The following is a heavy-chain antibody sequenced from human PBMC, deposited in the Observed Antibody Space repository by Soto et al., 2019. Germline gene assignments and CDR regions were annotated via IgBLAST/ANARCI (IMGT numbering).Heavy chain of an antibody. Sequence: GGSRRRAWAASRFTFSRNFMSWVRQAPGKGLEWVSVIYSDGSTYYAASVKGRFTISRDNSKNTLYLQMNSLRAEDTAVYYCATEGIASRLVYWGQGTLVTVSS. V-gene: IGHV3-53*01. CDR2: IYSDGST. CDR3: ATEGIASRLVY. D-gene: IGHD6-6*01. CDR1: RFTFSRNF. J-gene: IGHJ4*02.